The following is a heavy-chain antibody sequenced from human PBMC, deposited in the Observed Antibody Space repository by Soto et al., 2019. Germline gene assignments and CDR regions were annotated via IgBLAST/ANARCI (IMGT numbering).Heavy chain of an antibody. J-gene: IGHJ5*02. Sequence: ETLYLTCAVSCDSVSSRSYFWGWIRPPPGKGLEWIGTIYYNGSTYYNPSLKSRVTLSVDTSKNQFSLKLTSVTASDTALYYCARQRVIPGTPTNWSDPWGQGTLVTVSS. CDR3: ARQRVIPGTPTNWSDP. CDR2: IYYNGST. V-gene: IGHV4-39*01. CDR1: CDSVSSRSYF. D-gene: IGHD2-15*01.